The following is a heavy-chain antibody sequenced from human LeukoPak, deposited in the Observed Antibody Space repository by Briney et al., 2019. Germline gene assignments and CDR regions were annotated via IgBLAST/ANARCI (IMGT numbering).Heavy chain of an antibody. CDR2: INPSGGST. D-gene: IGHD3-10*01. V-gene: IGHV1-46*01. CDR3: ARAAGHRGDLDY. CDR1: GYTFTSYY. Sequence: ASVKVSCKASGYTFTSYYVHWVRQAPGQGLEWMGIINPSGGSTSYTQNFQDRVTMTRDMSTSTVYMELSSLRSEDTAVYYCARAAGHRGDLDYWGQGTLVTVSS. J-gene: IGHJ4*02.